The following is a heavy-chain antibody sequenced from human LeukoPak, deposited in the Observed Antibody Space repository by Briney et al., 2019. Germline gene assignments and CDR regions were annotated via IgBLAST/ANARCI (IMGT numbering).Heavy chain of an antibody. CDR2: ISSSSSTI. D-gene: IGHD2-2*01. Sequence: GGSLRLSCAASGLTFSSYSMNWVRQAPGKGLEWVSYISSSSSTIYYADSVKGRFTISRDNAKNSLYLQMNSLRAEDTAVYYCAREYYSSTSCYFGYSYGPFDYWGQGTLVTVSS. J-gene: IGHJ4*02. V-gene: IGHV3-48*01. CDR3: AREYYSSTSCYFGYSYGPFDY. CDR1: GLTFSSYS.